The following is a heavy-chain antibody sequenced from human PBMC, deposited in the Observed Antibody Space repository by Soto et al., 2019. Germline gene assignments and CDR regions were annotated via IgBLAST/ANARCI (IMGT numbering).Heavy chain of an antibody. V-gene: IGHV3-48*02. D-gene: IGHD4-4*01. CDR1: GFTFSSYS. J-gene: IGHJ5*02. Sequence: GGSLRLSCAASGFTFSSYSMNWVRQAPGKGLEWVSYISSSSSTIYYADSVKGRFTISRDNAKNSLYLQMNSLRDEDTAVYYCAGDPYIQFPELGHAPNWFDPWGQGTLVTVSS. CDR3: AGDPYIQFPELGHAPNWFDP. CDR2: ISSSSSTI.